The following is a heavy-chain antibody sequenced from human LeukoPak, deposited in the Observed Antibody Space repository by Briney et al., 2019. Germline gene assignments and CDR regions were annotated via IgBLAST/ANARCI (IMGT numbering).Heavy chain of an antibody. V-gene: IGHV1-2*02. J-gene: IGHJ6*03. CDR3: ARFRFGIDYYYYYMDV. D-gene: IGHD3-10*01. Sequence: ALVKVSCRASGYTFTDYYMHWVRQAPGQGLEWMGWINPNSGDTYYAPKFQGRVTMTRDTSISTAYMELSSLRSEDTAVYYCARFRFGIDYYYYYMDVWGKGTTVTISS. CDR2: INPNSGDT. CDR1: GYTFTDYY.